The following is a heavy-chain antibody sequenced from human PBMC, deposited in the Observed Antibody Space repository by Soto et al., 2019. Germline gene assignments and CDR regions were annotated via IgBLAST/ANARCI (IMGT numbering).Heavy chain of an antibody. Sequence: PGGSLRLSCAASGFTFSSYWMHWVRQAPGKGLVWVSRTNSDGKSTNYADSVKGRFTISRDNAKNTVYLQMNSLRAEDTAVYYCVRGGYYFDYWGQGTLVTVSS. CDR1: GFTFSSYW. V-gene: IGHV3-74*01. CDR2: TNSDGKST. D-gene: IGHD3-22*01. J-gene: IGHJ4*02. CDR3: VRGGYYFDY.